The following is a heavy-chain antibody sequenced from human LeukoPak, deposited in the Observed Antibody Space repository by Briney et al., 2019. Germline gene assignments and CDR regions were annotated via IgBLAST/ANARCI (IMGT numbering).Heavy chain of an antibody. D-gene: IGHD3-22*01. CDR3: ARDFGVGDSSGYYYDY. Sequence: ASVKVSCRASGGTFSSYAISWVRQAPGQGLEWMGRIIPIFGTANYAQKFQGRVTITTDESTSTAYMELSSLRSEDTAVYYCARDFGVGDSSGYYYDYWGQGTLVTVSS. J-gene: IGHJ4*02. CDR2: IIPIFGTA. V-gene: IGHV1-69*05. CDR1: GGTFSSYA.